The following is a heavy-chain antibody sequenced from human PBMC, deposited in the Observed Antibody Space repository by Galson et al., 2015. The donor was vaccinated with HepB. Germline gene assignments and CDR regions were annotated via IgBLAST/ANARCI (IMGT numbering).Heavy chain of an antibody. D-gene: IGHD1-26*01. J-gene: IGHJ4*02. CDR1: GGSFSGYY. Sequence: SETLSLTCAVYGGSFSGYYWSWIHQPPGKGLEWIGEINHSESTNYNPSLKSRVTISVDTSKNQFSLKLSSVTAADTAVYYCARALVRGSGRVWDDYWGQGTLVTVSS. CDR2: INHSEST. CDR3: ARALVRGSGRVWDDY. V-gene: IGHV4-34*01.